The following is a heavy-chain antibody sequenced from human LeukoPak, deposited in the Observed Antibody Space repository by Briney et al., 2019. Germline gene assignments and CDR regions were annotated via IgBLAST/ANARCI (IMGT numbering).Heavy chain of an antibody. J-gene: IGHJ4*02. D-gene: IGHD6-6*01. CDR2: IWYDGSKK. Sequence: PGGSLRLSCAASGFSFSSYGMHWVRQAPGKGLEWVAVIWYDGSKKYYADSVKGRFTISRDNAKNSLYLQMNSLRAEDTAVYYCARDSMSSSSRRFADFDYWGQGTLVTVSS. V-gene: IGHV3-33*01. CDR1: GFSFSSYG. CDR3: ARDSMSSSSRRFADFDY.